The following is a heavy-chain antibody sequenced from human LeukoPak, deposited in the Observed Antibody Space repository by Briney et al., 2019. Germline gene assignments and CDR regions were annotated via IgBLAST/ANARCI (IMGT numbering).Heavy chain of an antibody. CDR3: ASWATYGSGSSTLDY. CDR2: FDPEDGET. Sequence: ASVKVSCKVSGYTLTELSMHWVRQAPGKGLEWMGGFDPEDGETIYAQKFQGRVTMTEDTSTDTAYMELSSLRSEDTAVYYCASWATYGSGSSTLDYWGQGTLVTVSS. CDR1: GYTLTELS. V-gene: IGHV1-24*01. D-gene: IGHD3-10*01. J-gene: IGHJ4*02.